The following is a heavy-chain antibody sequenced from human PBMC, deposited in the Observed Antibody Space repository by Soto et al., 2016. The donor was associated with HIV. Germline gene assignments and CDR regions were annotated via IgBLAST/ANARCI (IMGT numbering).Heavy chain of an antibody. J-gene: IGHJ4*01. Sequence: VQLVESGGGVVQPGRSLRLSCAASGFTFSSYGMHWVRQAPGKGLEWVAVLSYDGNNKYYADSVKGRFTISRDNSNNTLYVHINSLRPEDTAVYYCARGHYYYDTNYFDYWGQGNPGHRLL. CDR3: ARGHYYYDTNYFDY. D-gene: IGHD3-22*01. V-gene: IGHV3-30*19. CDR1: GFTFSSYG. CDR2: LSYDGNNK.